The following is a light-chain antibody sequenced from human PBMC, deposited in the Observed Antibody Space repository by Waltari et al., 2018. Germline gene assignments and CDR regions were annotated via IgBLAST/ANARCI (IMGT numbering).Light chain of an antibody. J-gene: IGKJ3*01. V-gene: IGKV3-11*01. Sequence: EIVLTQSPATLSLSPGERATLSCRASQSVSSYLAWYQQKPGQAPRLLIYDASNRATGIPARFSGSASGTDFDLTISSLEPEDFAVYYCQQRSNWPPANTFGPGTKVDIK. CDR2: DAS. CDR3: QQRSNWPPANT. CDR1: QSVSSY.